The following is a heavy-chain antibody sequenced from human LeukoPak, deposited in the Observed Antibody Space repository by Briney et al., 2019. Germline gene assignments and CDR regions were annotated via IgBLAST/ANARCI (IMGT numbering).Heavy chain of an antibody. CDR1: GYTFTSYY. V-gene: IGHV1-46*01. CDR2: INPSGDST. J-gene: IGHJ4*02. D-gene: IGHD1-26*01. CDR3: AGENIRSYYDELGNYFDY. Sequence: EASVKVSCKASGYTFTSYYMHWVRQAPGQGLEWMGIINPSGDSTSYAQKFQGRVTMTRDTSTSTVYMELSSLRSEDTAVYYCAGENIRSYYDELGNYFDYWGQGTLVTVSS.